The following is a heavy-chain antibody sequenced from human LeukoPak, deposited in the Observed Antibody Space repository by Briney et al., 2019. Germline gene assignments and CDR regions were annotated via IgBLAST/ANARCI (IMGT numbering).Heavy chain of an antibody. D-gene: IGHD6-19*01. CDR3: SRDPQWLVLVSFAHAEYFQH. Sequence: SVPVSYLASGYTFTSYYMQWLQQPPGQGVEWMGIINPSGGSTSYAQKLQGRVTMTRDTSTDPVYIELSSLKSQGTAVVYLSRDPQWLVLVSFAHAEYFQHWSQGSLVTVPS. J-gene: IGHJ1*01. V-gene: IGHV1-46*01. CDR2: INPSGGST. CDR1: GYTFTSYY.